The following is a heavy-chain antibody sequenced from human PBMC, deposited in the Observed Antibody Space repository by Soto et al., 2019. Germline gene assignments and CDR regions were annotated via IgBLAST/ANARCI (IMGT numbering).Heavy chain of an antibody. CDR3: AREDDSSGFDY. CDR1: GYTFTSYA. V-gene: IGHV1-3*01. CDR2: INAGNGNT. J-gene: IGHJ4*02. Sequence: ASVKVSCKASGYTFTSYAMHWVRQAPGQRLEWMGRINAGNGNTKYSQKFQGRVTITRDTSASTAYMELSSLRSEDTAVYYCAREDDSSGFDYWGQGTLVTVSS. D-gene: IGHD3-22*01.